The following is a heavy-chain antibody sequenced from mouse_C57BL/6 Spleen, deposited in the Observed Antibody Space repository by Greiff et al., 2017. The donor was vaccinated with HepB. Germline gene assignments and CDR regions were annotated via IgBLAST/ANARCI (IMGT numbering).Heavy chain of an antibody. J-gene: IGHJ2*01. Sequence: EVQVVESEGGLVQPGSSMKLSCTASGFTFSDYYMAWVRQVPEKGLEWVANINYDGSSTYYLDSLKSRFIISRDNAKNILYLQMSSLKSEDTATYYCARSLNPYYFDYWGQGTTLTVSS. CDR1: GFTFSDYY. CDR2: INYDGSST. CDR3: ARSLNPYYFDY. V-gene: IGHV5-16*01.